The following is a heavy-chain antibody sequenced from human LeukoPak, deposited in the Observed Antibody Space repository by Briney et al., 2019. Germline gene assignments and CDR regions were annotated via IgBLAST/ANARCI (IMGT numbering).Heavy chain of an antibody. Sequence: GASVKVSCKASGGTFSNYAVTWVRQAPGQGLEWMGRIIPILGRADSAQKFQGRVTITADKSTSTAYMELSSLRSEDTAVYYCARGFPTLTTGGYNWFDPWGQGTLVTVSS. V-gene: IGHV1-69*04. J-gene: IGHJ5*02. CDR3: ARGFPTLTTGGYNWFDP. CDR1: GGTFSNYA. D-gene: IGHD4-17*01. CDR2: IIPILGRA.